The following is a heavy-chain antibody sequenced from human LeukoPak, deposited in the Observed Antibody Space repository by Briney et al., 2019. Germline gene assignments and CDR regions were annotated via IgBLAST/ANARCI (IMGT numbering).Heavy chain of an antibody. V-gene: IGHV3-21*01. D-gene: IGHD2-15*01. CDR2: ISSSSSYI. Sequence: GGSLRLSCAASGFTLSSYSMNWVRQAPGEGLEWVSSISSSSSYIYYAASVKGRFTISRDNAKNSLYLQMNSLRAEDTAVYYCARDDRRMVSYFFDYWVRGTLVTVS. J-gene: IGHJ4*02. CDR3: ARDDRRMVSYFFDY. CDR1: GFTLSSYS.